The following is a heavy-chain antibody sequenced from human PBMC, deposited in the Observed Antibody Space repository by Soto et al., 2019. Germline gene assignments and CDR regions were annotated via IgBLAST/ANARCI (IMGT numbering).Heavy chain of an antibody. D-gene: IGHD4-17*01. Sequence: EVQLLESGGGLVQPGGSLRLSCAASGFTFSSYAMSWVRQAPGKGLEWVSAISGSGGSTYYADSVKGRFTISRDNSKNSLYRQMNSLRAEDTAVYYCATRTVGWYFDLWGRGTLVTVSS. CDR3: ATRTVGWYFDL. CDR2: ISGSGGST. J-gene: IGHJ2*01. V-gene: IGHV3-23*01. CDR1: GFTFSSYA.